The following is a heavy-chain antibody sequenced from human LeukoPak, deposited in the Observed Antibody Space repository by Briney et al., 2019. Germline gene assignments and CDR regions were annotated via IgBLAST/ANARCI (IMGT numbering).Heavy chain of an antibody. CDR1: GFSVSTNY. D-gene: IGHD2-2*01. Sequence: GGSLRLSCVVSGFSVSTNYMSWVRQAPGKGLEWVSLIYPSGSTYYADSVKGRFTISRDGSKNTLYLQMNSLRAEDTAVYYCARWYCSSSSCYYDYWGQGTLVTVSS. CDR2: IYPSGST. CDR3: ARWYCSSSSCYYDY. J-gene: IGHJ4*02. V-gene: IGHV3-53*01.